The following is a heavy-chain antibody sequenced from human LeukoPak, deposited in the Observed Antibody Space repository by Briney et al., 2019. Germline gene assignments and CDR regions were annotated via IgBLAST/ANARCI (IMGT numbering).Heavy chain of an antibody. CDR1: GGSISNHY. V-gene: IGHV4-59*11. J-gene: IGHJ4*02. D-gene: IGHD5-24*01. Sequence: SETLSLTCTVSGGSISNHYWSWIRQPSGKGLEWIGYIHYGGSTDYNPSLKGRLTISVDTSKNQFSLKLSSVTAADTAVYYCVRRGDGYPYYFDYWGQGTLVTVSS. CDR3: VRRGDGYPYYFDY. CDR2: IHYGGST.